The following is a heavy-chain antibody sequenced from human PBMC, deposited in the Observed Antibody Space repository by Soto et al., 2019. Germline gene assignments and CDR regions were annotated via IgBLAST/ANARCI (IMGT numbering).Heavy chain of an antibody. CDR2: IWYDGSNK. J-gene: IGHJ4*02. CDR1: GFTFSSYG. V-gene: IGHV3-33*01. CDR3: ARDYDSSGYPRYYFAY. Sequence: GGSLRLSWAASGFTFSSYGMHWVRQAPGKGLEWVAVIWYDGSNKYYADSVKGRFTISRDNSKNTLYLQMNSLRAEDTAVYYCARDYDSSGYPRYYFAYWGQGTLVTVSS. D-gene: IGHD3-22*01.